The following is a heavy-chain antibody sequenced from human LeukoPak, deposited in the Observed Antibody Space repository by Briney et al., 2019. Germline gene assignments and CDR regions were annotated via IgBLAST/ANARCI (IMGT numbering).Heavy chain of an antibody. J-gene: IGHJ5*02. V-gene: IGHV4-34*01. D-gene: IGHD3-10*01. CDR3: AREATFRHMVRGASGLDWFDP. Sequence: SETLSLTCAVYGGSFSGYYWSWIRQPPGKGLEWIGEINHSGSTNYNPSLKSRVTISVDTSKNQFSLKLSSVTAADTAVYYCAREATFRHMVRGASGLDWFDPWGQGTLVTVSS. CDR1: GGSFSGYY. CDR2: INHSGST.